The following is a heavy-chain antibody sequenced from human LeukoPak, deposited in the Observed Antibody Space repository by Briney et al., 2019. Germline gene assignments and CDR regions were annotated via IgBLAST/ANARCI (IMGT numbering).Heavy chain of an antibody. J-gene: IGHJ4*02. CDR1: GFTFSTYA. Sequence: GGSLRLSCAASGFTFSTYAITWVRQGPGKGLEWVSAIRPDGDRTYYANSVRGRFTISRDNSKDTVYLQINGLKVEDTAVYYCAREQSGTRGWYTVDYWGQGTLVTVSS. D-gene: IGHD6-19*01. V-gene: IGHV3-23*01. CDR2: IRPDGDRT. CDR3: AREQSGTRGWYTVDY.